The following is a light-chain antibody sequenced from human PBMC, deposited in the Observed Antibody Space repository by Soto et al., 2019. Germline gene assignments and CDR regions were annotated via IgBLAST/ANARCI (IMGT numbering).Light chain of an antibody. CDR2: GAS. V-gene: IGKV3-15*01. J-gene: IGKJ1*01. CDR1: QSVSSY. CDR3: QQYNNWPPWT. Sequence: EIVLTQSPATLSLSPGERATLSCRASQSVSSYLAWYQQKPGQAPRLLIYGASTRATGIPARFSGSGSGTAFTLTISSLQSADFAVYYCQQYNNWPPWTFGQGTKVDIK.